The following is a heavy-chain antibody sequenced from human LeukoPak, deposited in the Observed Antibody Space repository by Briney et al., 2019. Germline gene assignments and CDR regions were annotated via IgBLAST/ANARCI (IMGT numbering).Heavy chain of an antibody. J-gene: IGHJ4*02. CDR3: AKARAGDITAAFNY. CDR2: ISSSGSGGNT. V-gene: IGHV3-23*01. D-gene: IGHD6-13*01. CDR1: GVTLSSYA. Sequence: RPGGSLRLSCAASGVTLSSYAMSWARQAPGKGLEWVSGISSSGSGGNTYYADSVKGRFTISRDNSQNTLYLQMNSLRAEDTAIYYCAKARAGDITAAFNYWGQGTLVTVSS.